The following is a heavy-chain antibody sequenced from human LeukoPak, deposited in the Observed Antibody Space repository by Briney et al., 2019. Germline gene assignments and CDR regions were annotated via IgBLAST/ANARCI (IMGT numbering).Heavy chain of an antibody. D-gene: IGHD3-3*01. CDR2: ISSSGSTI. J-gene: IGHJ4*02. V-gene: IGHV3-48*01. Sequence: GSLRLSCAASGFTFSSFSMNWVRQAPGKGLEWVSYISSSGSTIYYADSVKGRFTISRDNAKNSLYLQMNSLRAEDTAVYYCAKPRRVAKLGVVIPPPDYWGQGTLVTVSS. CDR3: AKPRRVAKLGVVIPPPDY. CDR1: GFTFSSFS.